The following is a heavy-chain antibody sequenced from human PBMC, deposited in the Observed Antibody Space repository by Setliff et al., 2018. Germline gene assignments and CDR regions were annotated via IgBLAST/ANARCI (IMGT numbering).Heavy chain of an antibody. CDR1: GGSFSGYY. CDR2: IYYSGSA. CDR3: ARGRGFIPAAGTDY. Sequence: PSETLSLTCAVYGGSFSGYYWSWVRQPPGKGLEWIGYIYYSGSAYYNPSLKSRLTISIDTSKNQFSLKLSSVTAADTAMYYCARGRGFIPAAGTDYWGQGTLVTVSS. J-gene: IGHJ4*02. V-gene: IGHV4-30-4*01. D-gene: IGHD6-13*01.